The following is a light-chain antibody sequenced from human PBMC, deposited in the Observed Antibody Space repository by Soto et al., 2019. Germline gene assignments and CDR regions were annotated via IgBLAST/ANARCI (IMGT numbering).Light chain of an antibody. V-gene: IGKV3-20*01. Sequence: EIVLTQSPGTLSLSRGERATLSCRASQSVSSNFLAWYQQKPGQAPRLLIYGASSRATGIPDRFSGSGSGTDFTLTISRLEPEDFAVYYCQRYGDSPRTFGQGTKVDIK. CDR3: QRYGDSPRT. CDR1: QSVSSNF. J-gene: IGKJ1*01. CDR2: GAS.